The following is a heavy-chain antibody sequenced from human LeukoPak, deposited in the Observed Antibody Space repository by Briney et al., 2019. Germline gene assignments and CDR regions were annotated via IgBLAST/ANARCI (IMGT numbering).Heavy chain of an antibody. Sequence: NPGGSLRLSCAASGFTFSSYSMNWVRQAPGKGLEWVSSISRSSTYIYYADSVKGRFTISRDNAKNSLYLQMNSLRAEDTAVYYCARGALGWGIAAGGNFYFDYWGQGTLVTVSS. J-gene: IGHJ4*02. D-gene: IGHD6-13*01. CDR2: ISRSSTYI. CDR1: GFTFSSYS. V-gene: IGHV3-21*01. CDR3: ARGALGWGIAAGGNFYFDY.